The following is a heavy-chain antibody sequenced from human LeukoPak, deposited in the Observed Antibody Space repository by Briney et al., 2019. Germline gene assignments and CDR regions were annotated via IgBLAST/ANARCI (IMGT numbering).Heavy chain of an antibody. CDR2: INHSGST. CDR1: GGSFSGYY. Sequence: SETLSLTCAVYGGSFSGYYWSWIRQPPGKGLEWIGEINHSGSTNYNPSLKSRVTISVDTSKSQFSLKLSSVTAADTAVYYCAREKAAAGMYYGMDVWGQGTTVTVSS. J-gene: IGHJ6*02. V-gene: IGHV4-34*01. CDR3: AREKAAAGMYYGMDV. D-gene: IGHD6-13*01.